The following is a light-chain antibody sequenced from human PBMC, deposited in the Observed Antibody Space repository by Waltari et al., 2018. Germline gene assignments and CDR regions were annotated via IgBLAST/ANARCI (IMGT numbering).Light chain of an antibody. CDR2: EDI. CDR1: ALSTKY. V-gene: IGLV3-10*01. CDR3: YSTDFSGHDRV. J-gene: IGLJ3*02. Sequence: SYELTQPPSVSVSPGQTARITCSGDALSTKYAYWYQQKSGQAPVLVIYEDIKRPTGFPERFYGSSSGTTATLTISGAHVDDEADYYCYSTDFSGHDRVFGGGTKLTIL.